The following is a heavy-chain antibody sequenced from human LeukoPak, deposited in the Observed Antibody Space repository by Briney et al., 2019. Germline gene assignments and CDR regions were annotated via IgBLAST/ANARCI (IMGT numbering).Heavy chain of an antibody. Sequence: SQTPSLTCTVSGGSISSGGYYWSWIRQHPGKGLEWIGYIYYSGSTYYSPSLKSRVTISLDTSKNQFSLNLSSVTAADTAVYFCARGLGRWLHHNFDSWGQGTLVTVSS. D-gene: IGHD5-24*01. V-gene: IGHV4-31*03. CDR2: IYYSGST. CDR3: ARGLGRWLHHNFDS. J-gene: IGHJ4*02. CDR1: GGSISSGGYY.